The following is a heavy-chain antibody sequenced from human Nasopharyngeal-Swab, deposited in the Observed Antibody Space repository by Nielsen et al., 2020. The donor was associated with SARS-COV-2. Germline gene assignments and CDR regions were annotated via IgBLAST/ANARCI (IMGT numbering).Heavy chain of an antibody. CDR1: GGSFSGYY. V-gene: IGHV4-34*01. CDR3: ARGILKGGGSGSKDGCYFDY. Sequence: SETLSLTCAVYGGSFSGYYWSWIRQPPGKGLEWIGEINHSGSTNYNPSLKSRVTISVDTSKNQFSLKLSSVTAADTAVYYCARGILKGGGSGSKDGCYFDYWGQGTLVTVSS. J-gene: IGHJ4*02. CDR2: INHSGST. D-gene: IGHD2-15*01.